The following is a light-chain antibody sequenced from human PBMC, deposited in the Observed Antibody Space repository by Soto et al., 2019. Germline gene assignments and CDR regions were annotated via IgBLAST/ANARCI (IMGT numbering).Light chain of an antibody. V-gene: IGKV3-20*01. J-gene: IGKJ3*01. CDR3: QQYGRSPCT. Sequence: EIVLTQSPGTLSLSPGERATLSCRASQSVSSSYLAWYQQKPGQAPRLLIYGASSRATGVPDRFSGSGSGTDLTLTICRLEPEDFAVYYCQQYGRSPCTFGPGTKVDIK. CDR2: GAS. CDR1: QSVSSSY.